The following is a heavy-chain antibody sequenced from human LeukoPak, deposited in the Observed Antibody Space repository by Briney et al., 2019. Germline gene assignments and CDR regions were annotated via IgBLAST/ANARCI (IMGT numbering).Heavy chain of an antibody. CDR2: ISYDGSNK. Sequence: GGSLRLSCAASGFTFSSYGVHWVRQAPGKGLEWVAVISYDGSNKYYADSVKGRFTISRDNSKNTLYLQMNSLRAEDTAVYYCARGTKYDAFDIWGQGTMVTVSS. J-gene: IGHJ3*02. CDR3: ARGTKYDAFDI. V-gene: IGHV3-30-3*01. CDR1: GFTFSSYG. D-gene: IGHD2-2*01.